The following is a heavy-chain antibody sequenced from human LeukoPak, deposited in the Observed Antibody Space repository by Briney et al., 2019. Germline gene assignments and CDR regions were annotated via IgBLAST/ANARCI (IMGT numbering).Heavy chain of an antibody. CDR1: GGSFSGYY. J-gene: IGHJ4*02. D-gene: IGHD1-7*01. CDR3: ARGRGMIGWKYVKPPLFDY. V-gene: IGHV4-34*01. Sequence: PSETLSLTCAVYGGSFSGYYWSWIRQPPGKGLEWIGEINHSGSTNYNPSLKSRVTISVDTSKNQFSLKLSSVTAADTAVYYCARGRGMIGWKYVKPPLFDYWGQGTLVTVSS. CDR2: INHSGST.